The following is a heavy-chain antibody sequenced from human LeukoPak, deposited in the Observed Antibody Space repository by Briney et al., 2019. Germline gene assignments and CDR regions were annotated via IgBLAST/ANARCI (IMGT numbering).Heavy chain of an antibody. Sequence: SKTLSLTCAVYGGSFSGYYWSWIRQPPGKGLEWIGEINHSGSTNYNPSLKSRVTISVDTSKNQFSLKLSSVTAADTAVYYCARVRYDSSGYYYLRLFDYWGRGTLVTVSS. V-gene: IGHV4-34*01. CDR3: ARVRYDSSGYYYLRLFDY. CDR1: GGSFSGYY. D-gene: IGHD3-22*01. J-gene: IGHJ4*02. CDR2: INHSGST.